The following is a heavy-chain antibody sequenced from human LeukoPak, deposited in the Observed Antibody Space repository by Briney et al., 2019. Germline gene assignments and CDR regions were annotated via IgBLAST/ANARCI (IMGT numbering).Heavy chain of an antibody. D-gene: IGHD2-8*01. V-gene: IGHV4-39*07. J-gene: IGHJ5*02. CDR3: ARVICTNGVCFNWFDP. CDR1: GGSISSSSYY. Sequence: SETLSLTCTVSGGSISSSSYYWGWIRQPPGKGLEWIGSIYYSGSTYNNPSLKSRVTISVDTSKNQFSLKLSSVTAADTAVYYCARVICTNGVCFNWFDPWGQGTLVTVSS. CDR2: IYYSGST.